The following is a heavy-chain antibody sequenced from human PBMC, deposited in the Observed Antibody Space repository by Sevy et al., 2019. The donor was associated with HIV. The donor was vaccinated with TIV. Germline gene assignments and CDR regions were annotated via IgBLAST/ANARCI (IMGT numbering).Heavy chain of an antibody. D-gene: IGHD3-3*01. CDR3: ARGGATYYDFWSVYYTKPNDAFDI. J-gene: IGHJ3*02. CDR2: INSDGSST. V-gene: IGHV3-74*01. CDR1: GFTFSSYW. Sequence: GGSLRLSCAASGFTFSSYWMHWVRQAPGKGLVWVSRINSDGSSTSYADSVKGRFTISRDNAKNTLYLQMNSLRAEDTAVYYCARGGATYYDFWSVYYTKPNDAFDIWGQGTMVTVSS.